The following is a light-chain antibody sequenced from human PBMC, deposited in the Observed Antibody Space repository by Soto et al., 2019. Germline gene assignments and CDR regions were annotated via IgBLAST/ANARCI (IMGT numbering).Light chain of an antibody. CDR1: SSDVGAYNY. CDR3: CSYAGSPLYV. Sequence: QSALTQPRSVSGSPGQSVTISCTGTSSDVGAYNYVSSYQQHPGKAPKLMIYDVSKRPSGVPDRFSGSKSGNTAPLTISGLQAEDEADYYCCSYAGSPLYVFGTGTKVTVL. CDR2: DVS. V-gene: IGLV2-11*01. J-gene: IGLJ1*01.